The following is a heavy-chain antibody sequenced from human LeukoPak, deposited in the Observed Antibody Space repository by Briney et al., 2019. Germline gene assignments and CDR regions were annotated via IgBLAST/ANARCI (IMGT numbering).Heavy chain of an antibody. V-gene: IGHV3-7*01. CDR3: ASSGWYETIYYYYGMDV. J-gene: IGHJ6*02. Sequence: GGSLRLSCAASGFTFSSYWMSWVRQAPGKGLEWVANIKQDGSEKYYVDSVKGRFTISRDNAKNSLYLQMNSLRAEDTAVYYCASSGWYETIYYYYGMDVWGQGTTVTVSS. CDR1: GFTFSSYW. CDR2: IKQDGSEK. D-gene: IGHD6-19*01.